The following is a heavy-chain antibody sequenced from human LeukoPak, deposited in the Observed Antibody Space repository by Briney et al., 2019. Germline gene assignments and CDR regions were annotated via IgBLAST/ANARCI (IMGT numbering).Heavy chain of an antibody. CDR2: IKQDGSEK. CDR3: ARVGLSGSYLWDYYYGMDV. V-gene: IGHV3-7*03. D-gene: IGHD1-26*01. CDR1: GFTFSSYW. J-gene: IGHJ6*02. Sequence: GGSLRLSCAASGFTFSSYWMSWVRQAPGKGLEWVANIKQDGSEKYYVDSVKGRFTISRDNAKNSLYLQMNSLRAEDTAVYYCARVGLSGSYLWDYYYGMDVWGQGTTVTVSS.